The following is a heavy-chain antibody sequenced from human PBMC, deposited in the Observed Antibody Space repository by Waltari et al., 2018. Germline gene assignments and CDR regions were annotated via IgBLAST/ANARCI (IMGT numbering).Heavy chain of an antibody. D-gene: IGHD6-13*01. CDR1: GGSISSHY. CDR3: AREQGIAAAGNWFDP. V-gene: IGHV4-59*11. Sequence: QVQLQESGPGLVKPSETLSLTCTVSGGSISSHYWSWLRQPPGKGLEWIGYIYYSGSTNYNPSLKSRVTISVDTSKNQFSLKLSSVTAADTAVYYCAREQGIAAAGNWFDPWGQGTLVTVSS. CDR2: IYYSGST. J-gene: IGHJ5*02.